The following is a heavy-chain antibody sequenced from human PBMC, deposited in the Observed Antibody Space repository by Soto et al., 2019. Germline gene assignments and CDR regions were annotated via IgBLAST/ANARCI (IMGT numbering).Heavy chain of an antibody. Sequence: SQTLSLTCAISGDSVSSNSAAWNWIRQSPSRGLEWLGRTYYRSKWYNDYAVSVKSRITINPDTSKNQFSLQLNSVTPEDTAVYYFARDRYSSARGNYYYMDVWGKGTTVTVSS. CDR1: GDSVSSNSAA. J-gene: IGHJ6*03. V-gene: IGHV6-1*01. D-gene: IGHD6-25*01. CDR3: ARDRYSSARGNYYYMDV. CDR2: TYYRSKWYN.